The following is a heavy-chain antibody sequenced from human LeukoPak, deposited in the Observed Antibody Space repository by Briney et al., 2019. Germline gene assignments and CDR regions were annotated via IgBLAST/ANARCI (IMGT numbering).Heavy chain of an antibody. V-gene: IGHV3-30*18. J-gene: IGHJ6*02. CDR3: AKDSFTKSYYYGMDV. CDR1: GFTFSSYG. Sequence: PGGSLRLSCAASGFTFSSYGMHWVRQAPGKGLEWVAVISYDGSNKYYADSVKGRFTISRDNSKNTLYLQMNSLRAEDTAVYYCAKDSFTKSYYYGMDVWGQGTTVTVSS. D-gene: IGHD1-1*01. CDR2: ISYDGSNK.